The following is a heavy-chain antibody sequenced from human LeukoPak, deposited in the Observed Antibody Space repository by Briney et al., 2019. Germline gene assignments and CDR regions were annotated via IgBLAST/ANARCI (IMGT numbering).Heavy chain of an antibody. D-gene: IGHD1-26*01. CDR2: VSAYADDT. V-gene: IGHV1-18*01. CDR1: GYTFTSYG. Sequence: ASVKVSCKASGYTFTSYGISWVRQAPGQGLEWMGWVSAYADDTNYVQRFRGRLTMTTDTSTSTAYMELRSLRSDDTAVYYCARDCIGCLGFDYWGQGTLVTVSS. J-gene: IGHJ4*02. CDR3: ARDCIGCLGFDY.